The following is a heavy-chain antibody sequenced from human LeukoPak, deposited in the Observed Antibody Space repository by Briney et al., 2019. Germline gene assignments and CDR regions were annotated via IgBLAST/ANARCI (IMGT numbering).Heavy chain of an antibody. V-gene: IGHV3-66*01. D-gene: IGHD3-3*01. J-gene: IGHJ5*02. CDR3: ATYDFWSGHGGDWFDP. CDR2: IYSGGST. CDR1: GFTVSSNY. Sequence: GGSLRLSCAASGFTVSSNYMSRVRQAPGKGLEWVSVIYSGGSTYYADSVKGRFTISRDNSKNTLYLQMNSLRAEDTAVYYCATYDFWSGHGGDWFDPWGQGTLVTVSS.